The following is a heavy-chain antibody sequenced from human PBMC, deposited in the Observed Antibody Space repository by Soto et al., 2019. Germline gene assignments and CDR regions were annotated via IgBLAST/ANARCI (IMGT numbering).Heavy chain of an antibody. Sequence: AASGFTFSSYAMSWVRQAPGKGLEWVSAISGSGGSTYYADSVKGRFTISRDNSKNTLYLQMNSLRAEDTAVYYCAKGDDYGGNYYYYGMDVWGQGTTVTVSS. D-gene: IGHD4-17*01. CDR3: AKGDDYGGNYYYYGMDV. V-gene: IGHV3-23*01. CDR1: GFTFSSYA. J-gene: IGHJ6*02. CDR2: ISGSGGST.